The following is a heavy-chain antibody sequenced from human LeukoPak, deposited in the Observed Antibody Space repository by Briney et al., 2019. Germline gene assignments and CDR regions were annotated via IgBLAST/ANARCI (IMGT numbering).Heavy chain of an antibody. CDR2: IRNLAYGGTT. J-gene: IGHJ6*03. Sequence: GRSLRLSCTASGFTFGDYAMSWFRQAPGKGLEWVGFIRNLAYGGTTAYAASVKGRFTISRDDSKSIAYLQMNSLKTEDTAVYYCTRDRRYYYDSSGYISLYYYYYMDVWGKGTTVTVSS. CDR1: GFTFGDYA. V-gene: IGHV3-49*03. CDR3: TRDRRYYYDSSGYISLYYYYYMDV. D-gene: IGHD3-22*01.